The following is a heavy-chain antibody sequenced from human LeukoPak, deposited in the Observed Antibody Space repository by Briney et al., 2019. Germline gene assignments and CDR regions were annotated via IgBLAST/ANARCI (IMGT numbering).Heavy chain of an antibody. Sequence: GGSLRLSCAASGFTFSSYEMNWVRQAPGKGLEWVSYISSSGSTIYYADSVKGRFTISRDNAKNSLYLQMNSLRAEDTAVYYCARECIQLWRANWFDPWGLGTLVTVSS. V-gene: IGHV3-48*03. J-gene: IGHJ5*02. D-gene: IGHD5-18*01. CDR1: GFTFSSYE. CDR3: ARECIQLWRANWFDP. CDR2: ISSSGSTI.